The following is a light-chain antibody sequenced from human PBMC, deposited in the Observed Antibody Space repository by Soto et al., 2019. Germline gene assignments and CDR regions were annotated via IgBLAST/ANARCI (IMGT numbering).Light chain of an antibody. CDR3: CSYAGGNTFV. J-gene: IGLJ1*01. Sequence: QSALTQPASVSGSPGQSITISCTGTSSDVGIYNLVSWYQHCPGKAPKLIIYDASERPSGVSNRFSGSKSANTASLTISGLQAEDEADYHCCSYAGGNTFVFGSGTKLTVL. V-gene: IGLV2-23*01. CDR1: SSDVGIYNL. CDR2: DAS.